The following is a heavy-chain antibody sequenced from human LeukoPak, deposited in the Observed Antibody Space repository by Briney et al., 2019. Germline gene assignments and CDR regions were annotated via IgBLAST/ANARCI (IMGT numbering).Heavy chain of an antibody. D-gene: IGHD6-19*01. CDR2: IYHSGST. CDR3: ARGATGIAVAGTIPVGCDY. J-gene: IGHJ4*02. Sequence: SETLSLTCTVSGYSISSAYCWGWLRQPPGKGLEWIGTIYHSGSTYYNPSLKSRVTISVDTSKHQFSLNLTSVTAADTAVYYCARGATGIAVAGTIPVGCDYWGQGTLVTVSS. V-gene: IGHV4-38-2*02. CDR1: GYSISSAYC.